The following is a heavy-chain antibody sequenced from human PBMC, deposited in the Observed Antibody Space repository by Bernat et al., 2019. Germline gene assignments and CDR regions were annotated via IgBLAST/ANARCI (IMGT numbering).Heavy chain of an antibody. J-gene: IGHJ4*02. CDR2: ISYDGSKK. CDR1: GFTFSSHG. V-gene: IGHV3-30*18. CDR3: AKDRVAFGIGESDS. Sequence: QVQLVESGGGVVQPGGSLRLSCAASGFTFSSHGMHWGRQAPGKGLEWVAVISYDGSKKYYVDSVKGRFTISRDKSKNTVYLQMSSLRAEDTAVYNCAKDRVAFGIGESDSWGQGTLVTVSS. D-gene: IGHD3-10*01.